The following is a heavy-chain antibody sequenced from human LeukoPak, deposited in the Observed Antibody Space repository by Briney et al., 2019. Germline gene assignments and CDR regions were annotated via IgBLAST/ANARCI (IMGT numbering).Heavy chain of an antibody. CDR2: INPSGGST. CDR3: AKDTLPYGMDV. V-gene: IGHV1-46*01. Sequence: ASVKVSCKASGYTFTSYYMHWVRQAPGQGLEWMGIINPSGGSTSYAQKFQGRVTMTRDTSTSTVYMELSSLRSEDTAVYHCAKDTLPYGMDVWGQGTTVTVSS. D-gene: IGHD3-10*01. CDR1: GYTFTSYY. J-gene: IGHJ6*02.